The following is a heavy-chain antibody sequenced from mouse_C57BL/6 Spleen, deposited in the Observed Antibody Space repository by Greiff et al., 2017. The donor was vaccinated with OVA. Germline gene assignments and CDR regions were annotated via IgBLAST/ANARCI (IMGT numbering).Heavy chain of an antibody. CDR2: IYPRSGNT. V-gene: IGHV1-81*01. Sequence: LQESGAELARPGASVKLSCKASGYTFTSYGISWVKQRTGQGLEWIGEIYPRSGNTYYNEKFKGKATLTADKSSSTAYMELRSLTSEDSAVYFCARIYYDAWFAYWGQGTLVTVSA. D-gene: IGHD2-4*01. CDR3: ARIYYDAWFAY. CDR1: GYTFTSYG. J-gene: IGHJ3*01.